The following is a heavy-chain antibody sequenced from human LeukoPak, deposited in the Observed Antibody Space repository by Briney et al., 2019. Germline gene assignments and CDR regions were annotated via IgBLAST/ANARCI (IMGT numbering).Heavy chain of an antibody. CDR1: GYSISSGYY. Sequence: PSETLSLTCTVSGYSISSGYYWGWIRQPPGKGLEWIGSIYHSGSTYYNPSLKSRVTISVDTSKNQFSLKLSSVTAADTAVYYCARYYYDSSGDTYFDYWAREPWSPSPQ. CDR3: ARYYYDSSGDTYFDY. CDR2: IYHSGST. V-gene: IGHV4-38-2*02. J-gene: IGHJ4*02. D-gene: IGHD3-22*01.